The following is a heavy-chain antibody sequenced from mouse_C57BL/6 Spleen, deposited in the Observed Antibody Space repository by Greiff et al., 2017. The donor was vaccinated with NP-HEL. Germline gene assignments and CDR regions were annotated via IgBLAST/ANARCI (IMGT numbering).Heavy chain of an antibody. CDR2: IYPGSGST. D-gene: IGHD4-1*02. CDR3: ARTTGPVFDY. Sequence: VKLQESGAELVKPGASVKMSCKASGYTFTSYWITWVKQRPGQGLEWIGDIYPGSGSTNYNEKFKSKATLTVDTSSSTAYMQLSSLTSEDSAVYYCARTTGPVFDYWGQGTTLTVSS. V-gene: IGHV1-55*01. CDR1: GYTFTSYW. J-gene: IGHJ2*01.